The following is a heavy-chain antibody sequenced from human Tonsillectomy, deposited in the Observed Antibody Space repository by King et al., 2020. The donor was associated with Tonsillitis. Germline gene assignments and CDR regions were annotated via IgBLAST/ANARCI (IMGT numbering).Heavy chain of an antibody. D-gene: IGHD3-3*01. CDR2: IDHSGST. Sequence: VQLQQWGAGLLKPSETLSLTCAVSGGSFSGYHWSWIRQPPGEGLEWIGEIDHSGSTNYNPSLTSRVTISVDTSKNQFSLKLTSVTAADTAVYYCAGVKLRLWAWFLGPRGAFDIWGQGTMVTVSS. CDR1: GGSFSGYH. CDR3: AGVKLRLWAWFLGPRGAFDI. J-gene: IGHJ3*02. V-gene: IGHV4-34*01.